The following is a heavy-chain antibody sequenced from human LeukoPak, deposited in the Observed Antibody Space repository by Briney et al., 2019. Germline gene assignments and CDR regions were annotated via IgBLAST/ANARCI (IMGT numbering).Heavy chain of an antibody. CDR3: ARDYPEYSGFRAFDI. CDR2: IYYSGST. V-gene: IGHV4-31*03. Sequence: TLSLTCTVSGGSICSGGYYWSWIRQHPGKGLEWIGYIYYSGSTYYNPSLKSRVTISVDTSKNQFSLKLSSVTAADTAVYYCARDYPEYSGFRAFDIWGQGTMVTVSS. CDR1: GGSICSGGYY. J-gene: IGHJ3*02. D-gene: IGHD3-10*01.